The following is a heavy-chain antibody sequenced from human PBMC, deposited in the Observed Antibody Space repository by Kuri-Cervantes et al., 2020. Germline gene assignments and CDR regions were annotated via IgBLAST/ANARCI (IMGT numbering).Heavy chain of an antibody. V-gene: IGHV3-7*01. CDR2: INQDGNNQ. CDR3: ARDSHYGWYGVDY. Sequence: GESLKISCAASGFTFSTYWMSWVRQAPGKGLEWVANINQDGNNQYYVDSMKGRFTISRDNAKNSLYLQMNSLRAEDTAVYYCARDSHYGWYGVDYWGQGTLVTVSS. CDR1: GFTFSTYW. J-gene: IGHJ4*02. D-gene: IGHD6-19*01.